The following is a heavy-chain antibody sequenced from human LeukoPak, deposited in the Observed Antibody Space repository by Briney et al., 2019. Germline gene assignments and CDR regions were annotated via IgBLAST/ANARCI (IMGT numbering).Heavy chain of an antibody. CDR1: GFTVSSNE. CDR2: ISGGST. Sequence: GGSLRLSCAASGFTVSSNEMSWVRQAPGKGLEWVSSISGGSTYYADSRKGGFTISRDNSKNTLHLQLNSLRAEDTAVYYCAKLTYGPAGYWGQGTLVTVSS. CDR3: AKLTYGPAGY. D-gene: IGHD3-10*01. J-gene: IGHJ4*02. V-gene: IGHV3-38-3*01.